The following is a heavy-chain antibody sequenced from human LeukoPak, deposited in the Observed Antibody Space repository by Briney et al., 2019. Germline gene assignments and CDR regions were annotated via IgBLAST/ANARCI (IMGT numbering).Heavy chain of an antibody. CDR1: GFTFNTCA. J-gene: IGHJ4*02. Sequence: QAGGSLRLSCEASGFTFNTCAMSWVRQAPGKGLEWVSAISESGSGTYYADSVKGRFTISRDNSKNTLYLQMNSLRVDDTALYYCAKGVFGVKRAFDYWGQGTLVTVSS. D-gene: IGHD3-3*01. CDR2: ISESGSGT. CDR3: AKGVFGVKRAFDY. V-gene: IGHV3-23*01.